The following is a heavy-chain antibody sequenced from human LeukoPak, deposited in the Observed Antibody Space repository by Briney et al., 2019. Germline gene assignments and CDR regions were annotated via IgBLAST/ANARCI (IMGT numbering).Heavy chain of an antibody. J-gene: IGHJ4*02. D-gene: IGHD1-26*01. CDR3: AKDRFRWELQFFFDY. Sequence: GGSLRLPCAASGFTFSSYGMHWVRQAPGKGLEWVAFIRYDGSNKYYADSVKGRFTISRDNSKNTLYLQMNSLRAEDTAVYYCAKDRFRWELQFFFDYWGQGTLVTVSS. V-gene: IGHV3-30*02. CDR1: GFTFSSYG. CDR2: IRYDGSNK.